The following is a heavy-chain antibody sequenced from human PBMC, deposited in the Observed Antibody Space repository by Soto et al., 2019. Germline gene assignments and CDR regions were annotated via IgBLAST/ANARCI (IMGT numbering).Heavy chain of an antibody. CDR1: GFTFSSYA. CDR3: ARDRVVGATLYWFDP. D-gene: IGHD1-26*01. CDR2: ISYDGSNK. J-gene: IGHJ5*02. V-gene: IGHV3-30-3*01. Sequence: QVQLVESGGGVVQPGRSLRLSCAASGFTFSSYAMHWVRQAPGKGLEWVAVISYDGSNKYYADSVKGRFTISRDNSKNTLYLQMNSLRAEDTAVYYCARDRVVGATLYWFDPWGQGTLVTVSS.